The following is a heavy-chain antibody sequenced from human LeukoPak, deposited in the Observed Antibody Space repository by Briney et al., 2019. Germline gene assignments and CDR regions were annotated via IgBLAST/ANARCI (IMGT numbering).Heavy chain of an antibody. CDR3: ARGTYSSSWYEFDY. D-gene: IGHD6-13*01. CDR1: GGTFSSYA. V-gene: IGHV1-69*06. J-gene: IGHJ4*02. Sequence: GASVKVSCKASGGTFSSYAISWVRQAPGQGLEWMGGIIPIFGTANYAQKLQGRVTITADKSTSTAYMELSSLRSEDTAVYYCARGTYSSSWYEFDYWGQGTLVTVSS. CDR2: IIPIFGTA.